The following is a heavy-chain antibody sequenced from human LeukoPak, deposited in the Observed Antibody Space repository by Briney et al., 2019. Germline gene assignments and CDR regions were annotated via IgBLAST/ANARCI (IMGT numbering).Heavy chain of an antibody. D-gene: IGHD2-15*01. Sequence: SETLSLTCTVSGDSINSGGYYWSWIRQPPGKGLEWIGYIYHSGSTYYNPSLKSRVTISVDTSKNQFSLKLSSVTAADTAVYYCARARYCSGGSCYFDYWGQGTLVTVSS. CDR3: ARARYCSGGSCYFDY. J-gene: IGHJ4*02. V-gene: IGHV4-30-2*01. CDR1: GDSINSGGYY. CDR2: IYHSGST.